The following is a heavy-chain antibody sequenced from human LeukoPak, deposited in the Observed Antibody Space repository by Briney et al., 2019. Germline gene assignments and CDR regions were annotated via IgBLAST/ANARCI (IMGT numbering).Heavy chain of an antibody. Sequence: ASVKVSCTASGYTFTSYGISWVRQAPGQGLKWMGWISAYNGNTNYAQKFQGRVTMTTDTSTSTAYMQMRSLRSDDTAVYYCAREGSGWYGHYFDYWGQGTLVTVSS. CDR2: ISAYNGNT. CDR1: GYTFTSYG. D-gene: IGHD6-19*01. V-gene: IGHV1-18*01. CDR3: AREGSGWYGHYFDY. J-gene: IGHJ4*02.